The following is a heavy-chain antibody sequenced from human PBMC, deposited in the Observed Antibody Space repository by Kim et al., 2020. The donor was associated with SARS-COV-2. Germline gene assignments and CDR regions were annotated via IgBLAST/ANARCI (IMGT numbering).Heavy chain of an antibody. J-gene: IGHJ4*02. CDR3: TVDLWQWWTSYY. CDR1: GFPFGAAW. V-gene: IGHV3-15*01. CDR2: IRSTGDGGTT. D-gene: IGHD6-19*01. Sequence: GGSLRLSCTASGFPFGAAWMSWVRQAPGKGLEWVGHIRSTGDGGTTDYGASVKGRFTISRDDSNNTLYLQMNSLKAEDTGVYYCTVDLWQWWTSYYWGQGPLVAVSS.